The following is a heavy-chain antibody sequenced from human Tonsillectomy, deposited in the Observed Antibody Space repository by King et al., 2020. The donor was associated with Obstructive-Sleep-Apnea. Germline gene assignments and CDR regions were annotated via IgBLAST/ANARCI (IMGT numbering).Heavy chain of an antibody. CDR3: ATIGLVGANTLAEYFHH. CDR1: GYSFTTYW. CDR2: IDPSDSYT. D-gene: IGHD1-26*01. V-gene: IGHV5-10-1*01. J-gene: IGHJ1*01. Sequence: QLVQSGAEVKKPGESLRISCQGSGYSFTTYWITWVRQMPGKGLEWMGRIDPSDSYTNYSPSFQGHVTISADKSIIVVYLQWRSLTASDTAVYYCATIGLVGANTLAEYFHHWGQGTLVTVSS.